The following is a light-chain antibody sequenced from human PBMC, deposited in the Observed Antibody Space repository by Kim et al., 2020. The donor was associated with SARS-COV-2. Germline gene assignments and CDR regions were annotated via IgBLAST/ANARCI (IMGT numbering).Light chain of an antibody. CDR2: DAS. CDR3: QQRSNWPLT. CDR1: QSVSSY. J-gene: IGKJ4*01. V-gene: IGKV3-11*01. Sequence: LSPGERATLSCRPSQSVSSYLAWYQQKPGQAPRLLIYDASNRATGIPARFSGSGSGTDFTLTISSLEPEDFAVYYCQQRSNWPLTFGGGTKVDIK.